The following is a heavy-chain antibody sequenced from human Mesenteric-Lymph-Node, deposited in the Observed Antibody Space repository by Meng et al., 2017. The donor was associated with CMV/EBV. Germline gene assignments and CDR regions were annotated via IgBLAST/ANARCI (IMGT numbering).Heavy chain of an antibody. CDR2: ISSLSSYL. V-gene: IGHV3-21*01. Sequence: GESLKISCAASGFTFDDYAMHWVRQAPGKGLEWVSSISSLSSYLYYGDSVRGRFTISRDNTMNSLYLHMDSLRPEDTAVYYCTRGPTTIAVAGRGKFDYWGQGTLVTVSS. J-gene: IGHJ4*02. CDR3: TRGPTTIAVAGRGKFDY. CDR1: GFTFDDYA. D-gene: IGHD6-19*01.